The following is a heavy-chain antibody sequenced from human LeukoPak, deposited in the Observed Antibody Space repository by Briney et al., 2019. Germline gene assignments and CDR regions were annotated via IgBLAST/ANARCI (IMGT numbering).Heavy chain of an antibody. D-gene: IGHD3-10*01. Sequence: PGGSLRLSCAASGFTFSNAWMSWVRQAPGKGLEWVGRIKSKTDGGTTDYAAPVKGRFTISRDDSKNTLYLQMNSLKTEDTAVYYRTTDLPYYYGSGSCYMPPNWFDPWGQGTLVTVSS. CDR1: GFTFSNAW. CDR3: TTDLPYYYGSGSCYMPPNWFDP. V-gene: IGHV3-15*01. CDR2: IKSKTDGGTT. J-gene: IGHJ5*02.